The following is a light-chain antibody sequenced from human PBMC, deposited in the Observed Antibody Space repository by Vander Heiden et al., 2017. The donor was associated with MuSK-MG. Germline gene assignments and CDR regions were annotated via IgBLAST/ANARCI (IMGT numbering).Light chain of an antibody. J-gene: IGKJ4*01. CDR2: GAS. Sequence: ILLTQSPGILSLSPGDRATLSCRATQSVSDNRLAWYQQKPGQAPRLLIYGASSRATDIPDRFSGSGSGTDFNLTVSRLEPEDFAVYYCHQDGTVKVFGGRTKVEIK. V-gene: IGKV3-20*01. CDR3: HQDGTVKV. CDR1: QSVSDNR.